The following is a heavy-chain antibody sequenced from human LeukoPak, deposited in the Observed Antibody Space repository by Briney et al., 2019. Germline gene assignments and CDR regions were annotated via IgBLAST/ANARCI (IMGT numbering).Heavy chain of an antibody. CDR2: IYYTGST. CDR3: ARRAQNGRLDY. V-gene: IGHV4-39*01. CDR1: GGSISSSSYY. J-gene: IGHJ4*02. D-gene: IGHD1-1*01. Sequence: SETLSLTCTVSGGSISSSSYYWGWIRQPPGKGLEWIGSIYYTGSTFYSQSLKSRVTISIETSKNQFSLKVSSVTASDTAIYYCARRAQNGRLDYWGQGTLVTVSS.